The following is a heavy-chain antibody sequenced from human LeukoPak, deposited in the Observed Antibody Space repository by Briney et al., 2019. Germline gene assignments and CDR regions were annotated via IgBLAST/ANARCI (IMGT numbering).Heavy chain of an antibody. D-gene: IGHD2-2*03. CDR3: AKDGYCSSTSCPGAREHTE. J-gene: IGHJ4*02. CDR2: FSYDGSNK. CDR1: GFTFSSYG. Sequence: GGSLRLSCAASGFTFSSYGMHWVRQAPGKGLEWVAVFSYDGSNKYYADSVKGRFTISRDNSKNTLYLQMNSLRAEDTAVYYCAKDGYCSSTSCPGAREHTEWGQGTLVTSSS. V-gene: IGHV3-30*18.